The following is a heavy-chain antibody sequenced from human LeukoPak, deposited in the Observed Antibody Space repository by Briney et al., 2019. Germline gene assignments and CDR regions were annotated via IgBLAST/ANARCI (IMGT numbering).Heavy chain of an antibody. J-gene: IGHJ4*02. CDR2: INLYNGAT. CDR1: GYSFTAYY. V-gene: IGHV1-2*02. CDR3: ASWAGGNEPVASFDY. D-gene: IGHD1-14*01. Sequence: ASVKVSCKPTGYSFTAYYIFWMRQAPGQGLECMGWINLYNGATKYAQRSQSGVTMTRDTSISTAYMELSRLRSDDTATYYCASWAGGNEPVASFDYWGQGTLVTVSS.